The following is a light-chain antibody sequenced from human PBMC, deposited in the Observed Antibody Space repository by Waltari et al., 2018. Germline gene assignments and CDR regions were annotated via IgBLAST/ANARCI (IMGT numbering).Light chain of an antibody. Sequence: QSALTQPASVSGSPGQSITISCTGTSSDVGGYNFVSWYQQHPAKAPKLMIYEVNNRPSGVSNRFSGSKAGNTASLTISGLQAEDEADYYCSSYTSSSTHYVFGTGTKVTVL. CDR1: SSDVGGYNF. CDR2: EVN. J-gene: IGLJ1*01. V-gene: IGLV2-14*01. CDR3: SSYTSSSTHYV.